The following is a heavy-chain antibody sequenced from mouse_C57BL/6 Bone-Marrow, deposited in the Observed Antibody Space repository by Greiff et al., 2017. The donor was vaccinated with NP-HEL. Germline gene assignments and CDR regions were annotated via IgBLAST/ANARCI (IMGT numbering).Heavy chain of an antibody. Sequence: QVQLQQSGPELVKPGASVKISCKASGYAFSSSWMNWVKQRPGKGLEWIGRIYPGDGATNYNGKFKGKATLTADKSSSTAYMQLSSLTSEDSAVYFCARPGYGYDRDYYAMDYWGQGTSVTVSS. D-gene: IGHD2-2*01. CDR2: IYPGDGAT. CDR1: GYAFSSSW. CDR3: ARPGYGYDRDYYAMDY. J-gene: IGHJ4*01. V-gene: IGHV1-82*01.